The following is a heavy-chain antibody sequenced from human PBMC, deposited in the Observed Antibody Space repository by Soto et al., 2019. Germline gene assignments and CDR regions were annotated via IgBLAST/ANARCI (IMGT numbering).Heavy chain of an antibody. Sequence: QVQLVQSGAEVKKPGASVKVSCKASGYTFSSYYMNWVRQAPGQGLEWLGIINPSGGYTTYAQRFLGRVTVTRDTSTRTVHMELGSLTSEATAVYYCASGGGIVVVTAPYDPWGQGTLVTVSS. CDR3: ASGGGIVVVTAPYDP. J-gene: IGHJ5*02. D-gene: IGHD2-21*02. V-gene: IGHV1-46*03. CDR1: GYTFSSYY. CDR2: INPSGGYT.